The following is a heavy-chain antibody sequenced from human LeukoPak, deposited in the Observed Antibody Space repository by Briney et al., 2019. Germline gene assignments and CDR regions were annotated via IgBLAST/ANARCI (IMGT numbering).Heavy chain of an antibody. CDR3: AKGSIEYSSSPEGDAFDI. J-gene: IGHJ3*02. CDR2: ISGSGGST. CDR1: GFTFSSYA. V-gene: IGHV3-23*01. D-gene: IGHD6-6*01. Sequence: PGGSLRLSCAASGFTFSSYAMSWVRQAPGKGLEWVSAISGSGGSTYYADSVKGRFTISRGNSKNTLYLQMNSLRAEDTAVYYCAKGSIEYSSSPEGDAFDIWGQGTMVTVSS.